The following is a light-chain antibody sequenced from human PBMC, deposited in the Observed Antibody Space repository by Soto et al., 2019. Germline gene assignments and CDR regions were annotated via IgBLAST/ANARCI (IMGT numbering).Light chain of an antibody. CDR3: QQYGSSRQT. Sequence: EIVLTQSPGTLSLSLGERATLSCRASQSVSSSYLAWYQQKPGQAPRLLIYGASSRATGIPDRFSGSGSGTDFTLTISRLEPEDFAVYYCQQYGSSRQTFGQGTKVEIK. J-gene: IGKJ1*01. CDR1: QSVSSSY. V-gene: IGKV3-20*01. CDR2: GAS.